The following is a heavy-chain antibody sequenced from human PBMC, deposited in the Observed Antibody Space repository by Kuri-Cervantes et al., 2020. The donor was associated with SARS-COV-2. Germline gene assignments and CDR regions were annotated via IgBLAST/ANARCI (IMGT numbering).Heavy chain of an antibody. CDR3: ARSRPKYSSSWYYYGMDV. V-gene: IGHV1-69*06. J-gene: IGHJ6*02. Sequence: SVKASCKASGGTFSSYAISWVRQAPGQGLEWMGGIIPIFGTANYAQKFQGRVTITADKSTSTAYMELSSLRSEDTAVYYCARSRPKYSSSWYYYGMDVWGQGTTVTVSS. D-gene: IGHD6-13*01. CDR1: GGTFSSYA. CDR2: IIPIFGTA.